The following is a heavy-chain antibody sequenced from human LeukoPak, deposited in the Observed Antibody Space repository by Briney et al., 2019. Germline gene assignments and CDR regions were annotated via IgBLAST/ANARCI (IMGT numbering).Heavy chain of an antibody. J-gene: IGHJ5*02. CDR1: GYTFTGYY. CDR2: INPNSGGA. V-gene: IGHV1-2*02. Sequence: ASVKVSCKASGYTFTGYYMHWVRQAPGQGLEWMGWINPNSGGANYAQKFQGRVTMTRDTSISTAYMELSRLRSDDTAVYYCARGGGPRPLLTRSSSWPSGPWGQGTLVTVSS. CDR3: ARGGGPRPLLTRSSSWPSGP. D-gene: IGHD6-13*01.